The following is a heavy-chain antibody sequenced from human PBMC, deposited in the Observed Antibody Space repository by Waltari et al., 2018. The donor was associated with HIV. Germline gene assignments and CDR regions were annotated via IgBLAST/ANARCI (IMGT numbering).Heavy chain of an antibody. CDR2: ISSSSSYI. D-gene: IGHD6-6*01. J-gene: IGHJ6*02. Sequence: EVQLVESGGGLVKPGGSLRLSCAASGFTFSSYSMNWVRPAPGKGLEWVSSISSSSSYIYYADSVKGRFTISRDNAKNSLYLQMNSLRAEDTAVYYCARDQEAALSIPYGMDVWGQGTTVTVSS. V-gene: IGHV3-21*01. CDR3: ARDQEAALSIPYGMDV. CDR1: GFTFSSYS.